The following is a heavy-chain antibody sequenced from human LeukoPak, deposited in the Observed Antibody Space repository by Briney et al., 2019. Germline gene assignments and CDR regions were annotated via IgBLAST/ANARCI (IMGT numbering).Heavy chain of an antibody. V-gene: IGHV1-2*02. CDR3: ARTRGNPDAFDI. CDR1: GYTFTSYA. J-gene: IGHJ3*02. Sequence: ASVKVSCKASGYTFTSYAMNWVRQGPGQGLEWMGWINPNSGGTNYAQKFQGRVTMTRDTSISTAYMELSRLRSDDTAVYYCARTRGNPDAFDIWGQGTMVTVSS. D-gene: IGHD4-23*01. CDR2: INPNSGGT.